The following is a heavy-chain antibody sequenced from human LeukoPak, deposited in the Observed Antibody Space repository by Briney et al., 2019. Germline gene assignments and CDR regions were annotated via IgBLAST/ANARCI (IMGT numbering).Heavy chain of an antibody. Sequence: SGGSLRLSCAASVFTFSSYSMNWVRQAPGKGLEWVSSVSSSSSYIYYADSVKGRFTISRANAKNSLYLQMNSLRAEDTAVYYCARDAYYYDSSGGSWGQGTLVTVSS. V-gene: IGHV3-21*01. CDR1: VFTFSSYS. CDR3: ARDAYYYDSSGGS. J-gene: IGHJ5*02. CDR2: VSSSSSYI. D-gene: IGHD3-22*01.